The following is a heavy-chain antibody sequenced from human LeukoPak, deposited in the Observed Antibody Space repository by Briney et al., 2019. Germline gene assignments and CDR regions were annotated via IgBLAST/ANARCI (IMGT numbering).Heavy chain of an antibody. CDR3: ARAIRNFWFDP. CDR2: INHSGST. CDR1: GGSFSGYY. Sequence: PSETLSLTCAVYGGSFSGYYWSWIRQPPGKGLEWIGEINHSGSTNYNPSLKSRVTISVDTSKNQFSLKLSSVTAADTAVHYCARAIRNFWFDPWGQGTLVTVSS. V-gene: IGHV4-34*01. J-gene: IGHJ5*02. D-gene: IGHD4-11*01.